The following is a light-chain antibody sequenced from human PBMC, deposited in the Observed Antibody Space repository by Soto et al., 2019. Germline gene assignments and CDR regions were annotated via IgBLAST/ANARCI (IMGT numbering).Light chain of an antibody. V-gene: IGKV3-15*01. CDR1: QSVSFN. CDR3: QQYNSWPPIFT. Sequence: ERVMTQSPATLSVSPGERATLSCRASQSVSFNLAWYQQKPGQAPRLLIYGASTRATGIPARFSGSGSGTEFTLTISSLQPEDFAVYYCQQYNSWPPIFTFGPGTKVDVK. CDR2: GAS. J-gene: IGKJ3*01.